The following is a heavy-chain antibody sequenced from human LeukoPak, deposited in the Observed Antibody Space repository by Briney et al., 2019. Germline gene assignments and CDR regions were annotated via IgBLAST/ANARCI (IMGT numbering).Heavy chain of an antibody. V-gene: IGHV4-38-2*02. CDR3: ARGGSVRTFDY. D-gene: IGHD6-25*01. CDR1: GYSISSSYY. Sequence: SETLSHTCTVSGYSISSSYYWGWIRQPPGKGLEWIGSIYHSGNTYYNPSLKSRVTISVDTSKNQFSLKLSSVTAADTAVYYCARGGSVRTFDYWGQGTLVTVSS. J-gene: IGHJ4*02. CDR2: IYHSGNT.